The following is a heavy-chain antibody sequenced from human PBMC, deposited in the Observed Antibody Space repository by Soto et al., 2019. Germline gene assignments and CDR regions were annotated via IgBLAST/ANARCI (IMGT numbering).Heavy chain of an antibody. D-gene: IGHD3-22*01. CDR3: ARDDGYYDSSGYSSGIDY. Sequence: QVQLVQSGAEVKKPGASVKVSCKASGYTFSSYGISWVRQAPGQGREWMGWISAYNGDTNYAQKVQGRVTMTTDTSTSTAYMELRSLRSDDTAVYYCARDDGYYDSSGYSSGIDYWGQGTLVTVSS. J-gene: IGHJ4*02. V-gene: IGHV1-18*04. CDR2: ISAYNGDT. CDR1: GYTFSSYG.